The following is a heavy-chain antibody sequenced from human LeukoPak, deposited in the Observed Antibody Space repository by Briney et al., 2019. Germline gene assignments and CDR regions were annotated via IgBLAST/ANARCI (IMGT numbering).Heavy chain of an antibody. CDR3: ARVQVLLWFGELLGSGDYFDY. CDR2: INHNGST. J-gene: IGHJ4*02. CDR1: GGSFSGYY. V-gene: IGHV4-34*01. D-gene: IGHD3-10*01. Sequence: SETLSLTCAVYGGSFSGYYWSWIRQPPGKGLEWIGEINHNGSTNYNPSLKSRVTISVDTSKNQFSLKLSSVTAADTAVYYCARVQVLLWFGELLGSGDYFDYWGQGTLVTVSS.